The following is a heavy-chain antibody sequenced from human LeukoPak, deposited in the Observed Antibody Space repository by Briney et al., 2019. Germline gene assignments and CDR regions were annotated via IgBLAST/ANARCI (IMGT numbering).Heavy chain of an antibody. V-gene: IGHV1-8*01. J-gene: IGHJ6*02. D-gene: IGHD3-10*01. Sequence: ASVKVSCKASGYTFTSYDINWVRQATGQGLEWMGWMNPNSGNTGYAQKFQGRVTITADESTSTAYMELSSLRSEDTAVYYCARRPGGQTYYYYGMDVWGQGTTVTVSS. CDR3: ARRPGGQTYYYYGMDV. CDR2: MNPNSGNT. CDR1: GYTFTSYD.